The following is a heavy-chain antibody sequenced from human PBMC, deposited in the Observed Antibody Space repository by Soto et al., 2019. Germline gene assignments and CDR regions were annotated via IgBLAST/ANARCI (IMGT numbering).Heavy chain of an antibody. D-gene: IGHD2-21*02. Sequence: PGESLKISCKGSGYSFTSYWIGWVRQMPGKGLEWMGIIYPGDSDTRYSLSFQGQVTISADKSISTAYLQWSSLKASDTAMYYCARQAYCGGDCHYYFDYWGQGTLVTVSS. CDR1: GYSFTSYW. J-gene: IGHJ4*02. CDR3: ARQAYCGGDCHYYFDY. V-gene: IGHV5-51*01. CDR2: IYPGDSDT.